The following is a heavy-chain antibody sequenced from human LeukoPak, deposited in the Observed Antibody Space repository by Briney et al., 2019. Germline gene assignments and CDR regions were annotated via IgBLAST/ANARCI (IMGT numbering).Heavy chain of an antibody. Sequence: GGSLRLSCAASGFTFSTYRMNWVRQAPRKGLEWVSYISRSSTTIYYADSVKGRFTISRDNAKNSLYLQMNSLRDEDTAVYYCARESGGNGDIDYWGQGTLVTVSS. D-gene: IGHD1-1*01. CDR1: GFTFSTYR. J-gene: IGHJ4*02. CDR3: ARESGGNGDIDY. V-gene: IGHV3-48*02. CDR2: ISRSSTTI.